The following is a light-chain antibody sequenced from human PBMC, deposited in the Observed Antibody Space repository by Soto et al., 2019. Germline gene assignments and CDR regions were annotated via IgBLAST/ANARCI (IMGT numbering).Light chain of an antibody. CDR1: QSIGIW. CDR2: KAS. V-gene: IGKV1-5*03. Sequence: IQMTQSPSTLSASVGDRVAITCRASQSIGIWLAWYQKKPGKAPRFLIYKASTLQTGVPSRFSGSGSGTEFTLTISSLQHDDFATYYGQQYNDYSWTFGQGTKVEIK. CDR3: QQYNDYSWT. J-gene: IGKJ1*01.